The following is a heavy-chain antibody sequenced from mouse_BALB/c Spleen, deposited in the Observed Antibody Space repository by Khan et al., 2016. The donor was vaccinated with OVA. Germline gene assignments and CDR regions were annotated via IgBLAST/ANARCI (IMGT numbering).Heavy chain of an antibody. J-gene: IGHJ3*01. D-gene: IGHD1-1*01. CDR2: ISTSGDYI. V-gene: IGHV5-6*01. CDR3: ARHNYGPFAY. CDR1: GFTFSTYA. Sequence: EVELVESRGDLVKPGGSLKLSCAASGFTFSTYAMSWVRQTPDKRLEWVATISTSGDYIYYPDSVKGRFTISRDNVKNTLYLQLSSLRSEDTAMYYCARHNYGPFAYWGQGTLVTVSA.